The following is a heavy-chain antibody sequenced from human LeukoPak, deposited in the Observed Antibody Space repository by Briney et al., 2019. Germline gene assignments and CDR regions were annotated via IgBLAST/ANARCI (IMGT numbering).Heavy chain of an antibody. CDR1: RFTFSSYW. CDR2: IKQDGSET. Sequence: PGRPLRLSCAASRFTFSSYWMSWVRQAPGKGLEWVANIKQDGSETYYVDSVKGRFTISRDNAKNSLYLQMNTLRAEDTAVYYCGRGPLVVVAACPLAEYWGQGTLVTVSS. CDR3: GRGPLVVVAACPLAEY. V-gene: IGHV3-7*04. D-gene: IGHD2-15*01. J-gene: IGHJ4*02.